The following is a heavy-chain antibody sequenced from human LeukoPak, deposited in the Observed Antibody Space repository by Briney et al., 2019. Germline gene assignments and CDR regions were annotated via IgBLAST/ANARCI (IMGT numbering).Heavy chain of an antibody. V-gene: IGHV3-48*03. CDR3: ARGAYYYDSSGSGITTFDY. CDR2: ISSGATI. CDR1: GFTFSSYE. Sequence: GGSLRLSCAVSGFTFSSYEMNWVRQAPGKGLEWVAYISSGATINYADSVKGRVTISRDNAKNSLYLQMDSLRAEDTAVYYCARGAYYYDSSGSGITTFDYWGQGPLVTASS. D-gene: IGHD3-22*01. J-gene: IGHJ4*02.